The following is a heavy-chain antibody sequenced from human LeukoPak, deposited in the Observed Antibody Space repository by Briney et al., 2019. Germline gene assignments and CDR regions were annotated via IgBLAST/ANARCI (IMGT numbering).Heavy chain of an antibody. Sequence: ASVKVSCKASGYTFTGYYMHWVRQAPGQGLEWMGWINPNSGGTNYAQKFQGRVTMTRDTSISTAYMELSSLRSEDTAVYYCARGRLRLGELSFDHDYWGQGTLVTVSS. V-gene: IGHV1-2*02. J-gene: IGHJ4*02. CDR2: INPNSGGT. CDR1: GYTFTGYY. D-gene: IGHD3-16*02. CDR3: ARGRLRLGELSFDHDY.